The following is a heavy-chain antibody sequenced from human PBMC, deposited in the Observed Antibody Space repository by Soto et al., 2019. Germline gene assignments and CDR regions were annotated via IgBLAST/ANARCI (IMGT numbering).Heavy chain of an antibody. V-gene: IGHV3-21*01. J-gene: IGHJ4*02. CDR2: ISSSSSYI. CDR1: GFTFSSYS. Sequence: EVQLVESGGGLVKPGGSLRLSCAASGFTFSSYSMNWVRQAPGKGLEWVSSISSSSSYIYYADSVKGRFTISRDNAKNSLYLQMNSLRVEDTAVYYCARSGDSGYSYFDYWGQGTLVTVSS. CDR3: ARSGDSGYSYFDY. D-gene: IGHD3-22*01.